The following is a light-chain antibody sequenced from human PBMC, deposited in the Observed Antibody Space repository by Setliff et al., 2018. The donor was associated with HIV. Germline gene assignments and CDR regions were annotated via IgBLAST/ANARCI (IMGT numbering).Light chain of an antibody. CDR1: SSDVDAYNF. V-gene: IGLV2-14*01. Sequence: LTHPASVSGSPGQSITISCTGTSSDVDAYNFVSWYQQHSGKAPKRMIYDVSKRPSGVSNRFSGSKSGNTASLTISGLQAEDEAVYYRSSYTTSRSWVFGGGTKVTVL. CDR2: DVS. J-gene: IGLJ3*02. CDR3: SSYTTSRSWV.